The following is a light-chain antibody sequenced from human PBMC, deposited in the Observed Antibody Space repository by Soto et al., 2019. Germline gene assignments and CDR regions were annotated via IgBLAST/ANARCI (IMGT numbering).Light chain of an antibody. CDR2: WAS. CDR3: QQYYSTPYT. J-gene: IGKJ2*01. Sequence: DIVMTQSPDSLAVSLGERATINCKSSQSVLHSSHNENYLVWYQQKPGQPPKLLIYWASTRESGVPDRFSGSGSGTDCPLTISSLQAEDVAVYYCQQYYSTPYTFGQGTKLEIK. CDR1: QSVLHSSHNENY. V-gene: IGKV4-1*01.